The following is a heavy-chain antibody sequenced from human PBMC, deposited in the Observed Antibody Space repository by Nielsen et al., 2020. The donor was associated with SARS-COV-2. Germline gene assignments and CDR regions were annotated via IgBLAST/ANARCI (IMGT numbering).Heavy chain of an antibody. D-gene: IGHD3-10*01. CDR3: CRVRAAYYYYYGMDV. CDR1: GFTFSSYG. Sequence: GASLKISCAASGFTFSSYGMHWVRQAPGKGLEWVAVISYDGSNKYYADSVKGRFTISRDNSKNTLYLQMNSLRAEDTAVYYCCRVRAAYYYYYGMDVWGQGTTVTVSS. V-gene: IGHV3-30*03. CDR2: ISYDGSNK. J-gene: IGHJ6*02.